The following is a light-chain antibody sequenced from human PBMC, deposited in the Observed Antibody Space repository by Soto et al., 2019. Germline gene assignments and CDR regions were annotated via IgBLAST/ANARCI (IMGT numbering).Light chain of an antibody. CDR2: DVS. J-gene: IGLJ1*01. CDR3: SSYTISSTTLYV. Sequence: QSALTQPASVSGSPGQSITISCTGTSSDVGGYNYVSEYQQHPGKAPKLMIYDVSSRPSGVSNRFYGSKAGNTASLTISRLQAEDDADYYCSSYTISSTTLYVFGTGNTLTVL. V-gene: IGLV2-14*01. CDR1: SSDVGGYNY.